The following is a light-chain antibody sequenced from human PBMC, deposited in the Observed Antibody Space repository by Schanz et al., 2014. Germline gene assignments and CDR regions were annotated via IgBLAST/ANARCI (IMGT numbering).Light chain of an antibody. Sequence: DIQMTQSPSTLSASVGDRVTITCRASQNINSWLAWYQQKPGKAPNLLIYKASTLQSGVPSRFSGSGSGTEFTLTISSLQPEDFATYYCQQLNSYPLTFGGGTKVEIK. CDR1: QNINSW. V-gene: IGKV1-5*03. J-gene: IGKJ4*01. CDR2: KAS. CDR3: QQLNSYPLT.